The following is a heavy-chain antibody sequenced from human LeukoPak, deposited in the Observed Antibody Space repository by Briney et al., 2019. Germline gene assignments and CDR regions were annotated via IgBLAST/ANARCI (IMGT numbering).Heavy chain of an antibody. Sequence: PSGTLSLICAVYGGSFSGYYWSWIRQPPGKGLEWIGEINHSGSTNYILPLKSRVTISVDTSKNQFSLKLSSVTAADTAVYYCARGNYYGSGTLGAFDIWGQGTMVTVSS. J-gene: IGHJ3*02. CDR1: GGSFSGYY. D-gene: IGHD3-10*01. CDR2: INHSGST. V-gene: IGHV4-34*01. CDR3: ARGNYYGSGTLGAFDI.